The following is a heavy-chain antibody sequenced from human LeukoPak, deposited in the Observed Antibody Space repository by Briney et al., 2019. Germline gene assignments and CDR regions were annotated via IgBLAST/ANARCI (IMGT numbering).Heavy chain of an antibody. CDR1: GFTFSSYA. D-gene: IGHD3-22*01. J-gene: IGHJ4*02. V-gene: IGHV3-23*01. CDR3: AKDPVGYYYDSSGYLPHFDY. Sequence: GGSLRLSWAASGFTFSSYAMSWVRQAPGKGLEWVSAISGSGGSTYYADSVKGRFTISRDNSKNTLYLQMNSLRAEDTAVYYCAKDPVGYYYDSSGYLPHFDYWGQGTLVTVSS. CDR2: ISGSGGST.